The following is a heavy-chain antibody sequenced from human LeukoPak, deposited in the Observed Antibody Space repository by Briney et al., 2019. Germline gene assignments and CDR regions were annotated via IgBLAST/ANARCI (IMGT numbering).Heavy chain of an antibody. CDR1: GGTFSSYA. CDR2: IIPIFGTA. V-gene: IGHV1-69*01. J-gene: IGHJ5*02. CDR3: AREMMVAATPWFDP. D-gene: IGHD2-15*01. Sequence: SVKVSCKASGGTFSSYAISWARQAPGQGLEWMGGIIPIFGTANYAQKFQGRVTITADESTSTAYMELSSLRSEDTAVYYCAREMMVAATPWFDPWGQGTLVTVSS.